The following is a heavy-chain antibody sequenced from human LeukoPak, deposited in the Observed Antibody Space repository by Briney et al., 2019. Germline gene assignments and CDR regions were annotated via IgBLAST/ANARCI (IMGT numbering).Heavy chain of an antibody. CDR3: AIRDVNYYYYGMDV. CDR1: GYTFTSYG. V-gene: IGHV1-18*01. CDR2: ISAYNGNT. Sequence: GASVKVSCKASGYTFTSYGISWVRQAPGQGLEWMGWISAYNGNTNYAQKLQGRVTMTTDTSTSTAYMELRSLRSDDTAVYYCAIRDVNYYYYGMDVWGQGTTVTVSS. J-gene: IGHJ6*02.